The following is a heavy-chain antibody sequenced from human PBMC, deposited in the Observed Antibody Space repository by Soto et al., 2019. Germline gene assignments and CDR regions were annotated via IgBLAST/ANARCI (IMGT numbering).Heavy chain of an antibody. CDR2: INHSGST. J-gene: IGHJ6*02. CDR3: ARSTVTGYSYYYGMDV. CDR1: GGSFSGYY. Sequence: QVQLQQWGAGLLKPSETLSLTCAVYGGSFSGYYWSWIRQPPGRGLGWIGEINHSGSTNYNPSLKSRVTISVDTSKNQFSLKLSSVTAADTAVYYCARSTVTGYSYYYGMDVWGQGTTVTVSS. D-gene: IGHD4-17*01. V-gene: IGHV4-34*01.